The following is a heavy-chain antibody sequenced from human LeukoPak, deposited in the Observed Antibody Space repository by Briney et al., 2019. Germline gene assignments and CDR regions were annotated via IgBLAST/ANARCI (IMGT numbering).Heavy chain of an antibody. CDR2: IYYSGSS. CDR1: GGSINNGGYY. Sequence: SETLSLTCTVSGGSINNGGYYWSWIRQHPGKGLEWIGYIYYSGSSYYNPSLRSRVTISVDTSKNHFSLKLSSVTAEDTAVYYCARNRDGYNSFDYWGQGTLVTVSS. V-gene: IGHV4-31*03. D-gene: IGHD5-24*01. J-gene: IGHJ4*02. CDR3: ARNRDGYNSFDY.